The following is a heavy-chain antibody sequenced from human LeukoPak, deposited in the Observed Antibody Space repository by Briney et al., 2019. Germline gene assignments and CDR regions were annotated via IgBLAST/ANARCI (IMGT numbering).Heavy chain of an antibody. CDR2: INTDGSST. CDR3: STTHLSRSFDY. J-gene: IGHJ4*02. D-gene: IGHD1-14*01. CDR1: GFTFSSYW. Sequence: GGSLRLSCAASGFTFSSYWMHWVRQAPGKGLVWVSRINTDGSSTTYADSVKGRFTISRDNAKNSLFLQMNSLRAEDTAVYYCSTTHLSRSFDYWGQGTLVTVSS. V-gene: IGHV3-74*01.